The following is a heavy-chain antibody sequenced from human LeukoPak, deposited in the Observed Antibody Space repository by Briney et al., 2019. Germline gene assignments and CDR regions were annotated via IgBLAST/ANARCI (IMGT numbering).Heavy chain of an antibody. V-gene: IGHV3-9*01. CDR3: AKDRGELDP. J-gene: IGHJ5*02. Sequence: GRSLRLSCAASGFTFDDYAMHWVRQAPGKGLEWVSGISWNSGSIGYADSVKGRFTISRDNAKNSLYLQMNSLRAEDTALYSCAKDRGELDPWGQGTLVTVSS. CDR1: GFTFDDYA. D-gene: IGHD1-26*01. CDR2: ISWNSGSI.